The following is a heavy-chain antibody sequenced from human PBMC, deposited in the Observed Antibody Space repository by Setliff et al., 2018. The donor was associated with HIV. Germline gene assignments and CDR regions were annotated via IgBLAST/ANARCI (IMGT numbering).Heavy chain of an antibody. V-gene: IGHV1-3*04. Sequence: ASVKVSCKASEYTFTLIHWVRQAPGQRLEWMGWINTGSGITKSSQRFQGRVTITRDTPASTAYMELSSLRSEDTAVYYCARLSTWDPYDIFDIWGQGTMVTVSS. CDR2: INTGSGIT. CDR3: ARLSTWDPYDIFDI. CDR1: EYTFTL. J-gene: IGHJ3*02. D-gene: IGHD3-22*01.